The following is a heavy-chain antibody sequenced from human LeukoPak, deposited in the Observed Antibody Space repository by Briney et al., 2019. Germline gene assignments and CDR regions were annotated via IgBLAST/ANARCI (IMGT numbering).Heavy chain of an antibody. J-gene: IGHJ4*02. CDR2: IYYTGST. CDR3: ARDPTY. CDR1: GDSINSYY. V-gene: IGHV4-59*01. Sequence: SETLSLTCTVSGDSINSYYWTWIRQAPGKGLEWIGYIYYTGSTNYSPSLKSRVSISIGPSKNQFSLKLTPVTAADTAVYYCARDPTYWGQGILVTVSS.